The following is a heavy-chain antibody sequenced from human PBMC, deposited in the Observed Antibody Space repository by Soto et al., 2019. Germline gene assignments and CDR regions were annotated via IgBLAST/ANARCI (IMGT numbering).Heavy chain of an antibody. D-gene: IGHD2-2*01. Sequence: ASVKVSCKASGYIFTTYAMHWVRQAPGQRLEWMGWINAGNGNTKYSQRFQGRVTITRDTSASTAYMELSSLRSEDTAVYYCARASYSSTSSFDYWGQGTLVTVSS. CDR1: GYIFTTYA. J-gene: IGHJ4*02. CDR2: INAGNGNT. V-gene: IGHV1-3*01. CDR3: ARASYSSTSSFDY.